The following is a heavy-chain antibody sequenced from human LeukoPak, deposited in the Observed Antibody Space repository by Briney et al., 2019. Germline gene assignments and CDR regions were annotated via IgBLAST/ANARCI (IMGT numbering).Heavy chain of an antibody. Sequence: PGRSLRLSCAASGFTFSSYAMHWVRQAPGKGLEYVSAISSNGGSTYYADSVKGRFTISRDNSKNTLYLQMSSLRAEDTAVYYCVKGARGYFDWPYDYWGQGTLVTVSS. CDR2: ISSNGGST. D-gene: IGHD3-9*01. CDR1: GFTFSSYA. V-gene: IGHV3-64D*06. CDR3: VKGARGYFDWPYDY. J-gene: IGHJ4*02.